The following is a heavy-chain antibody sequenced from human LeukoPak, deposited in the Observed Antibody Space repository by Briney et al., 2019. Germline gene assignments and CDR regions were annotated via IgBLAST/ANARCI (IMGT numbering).Heavy chain of an antibody. CDR3: AKRVNGAFDI. CDR2: INTDGSNT. Sequence: PGGSLRLSCEASGFNFGSYDMNWVRQAPGKGLEYVSTINTDGSNTWYADSVKGRFTISRDNSKSTVFLQMNNLRHEDTATYYCAKRVNGAFDIWGQGTMVSVSS. V-gene: IGHV3-23*01. J-gene: IGHJ3*02. CDR1: GFNFGSYD.